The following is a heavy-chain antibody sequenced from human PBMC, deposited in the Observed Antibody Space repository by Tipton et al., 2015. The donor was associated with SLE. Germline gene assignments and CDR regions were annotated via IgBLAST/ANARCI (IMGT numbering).Heavy chain of an antibody. CDR1: GVSISGGGYY. V-gene: IGHV4-31*03. J-gene: IGHJ5*02. CDR3: ARELVKTRGWFDP. Sequence: TLSLTCTVSGVSISGGGYYWSWVRQQPGRGLEWIGFLDYSGNNYYNPALKGRVAMSIDTSKNQVSLRLNSVTAADTAVYYCARELVKTRGWFDPWGQGTLVTVSS. CDR2: LDYSGNN. D-gene: IGHD3-16*02.